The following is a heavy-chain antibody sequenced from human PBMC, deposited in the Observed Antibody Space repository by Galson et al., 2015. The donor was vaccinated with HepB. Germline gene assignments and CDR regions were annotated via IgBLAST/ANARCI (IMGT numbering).Heavy chain of an antibody. Sequence: SVKVSCKASGYTFTSYGISWVRQAPGQGLEWMGWISAYNGNTNYAQKLQGRVTMTTDTSTSTAYMELRSLRSDDTAVYYCARTLSSGWYDHAGPYSDYWGQGTLVTVSS. D-gene: IGHD6-19*01. V-gene: IGHV1-18*04. CDR3: ARTLSSGWYDHAGPYSDY. J-gene: IGHJ4*02. CDR1: GYTFTSYG. CDR2: ISAYNGNT.